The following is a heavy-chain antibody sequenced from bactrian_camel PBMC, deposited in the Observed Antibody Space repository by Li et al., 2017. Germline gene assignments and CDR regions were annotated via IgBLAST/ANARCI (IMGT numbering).Heavy chain of an antibody. J-gene: IGHJ6*01. CDR3: AARRTYAASCPRNPADFTY. D-gene: IGHD1*01. Sequence: HVQLVESGGGSVQVGESLRLSCAVSGYPYFSYGMGWFRQAPGKEREWVASIYRGGDGICYGDSVQGRFTISQDKPRSMLILQMNSLEVEDTGMYYCAARRTYAASCPRNPADFTYWGQGTQVTVS. CDR1: GYPYFSYG. V-gene: IGHV3S6*01. CDR2: IYRGGDGI.